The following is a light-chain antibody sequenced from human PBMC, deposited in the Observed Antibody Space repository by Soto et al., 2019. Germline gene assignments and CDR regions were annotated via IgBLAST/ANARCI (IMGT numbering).Light chain of an antibody. V-gene: IGLV2-14*01. J-gene: IGLJ1*01. CDR2: EVT. Sequence: VPTQPSSVCGSPGQSITISCIGTISDIGAYNYVSWYQQHPGKVPKLMIYEVTNRPSGLSNRFSGSKSGNAASLTISGLQAEDEADYFCSSYTGTSTLSVFGTGTKVTVL. CDR3: SSYTGTSTLSV. CDR1: ISDIGAYNY.